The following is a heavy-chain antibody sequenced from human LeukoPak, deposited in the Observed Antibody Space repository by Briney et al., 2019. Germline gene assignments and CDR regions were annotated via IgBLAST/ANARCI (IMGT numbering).Heavy chain of an antibody. J-gene: IGHJ4*02. Sequence: GGSLRLSCAASGFTFSGSAMHWVRQASGKGLEWVGRIRSKANSYATAYAASVKGRFTISRDDSKNTAYLQMNSLKTEDTAVYYCTRQGLWFGESLDYWGQGTLVTVSS. CDR1: GFTFSGSA. D-gene: IGHD3-10*01. V-gene: IGHV3-73*01. CDR2: IRSKANSYAT. CDR3: TRQGLWFGESLDY.